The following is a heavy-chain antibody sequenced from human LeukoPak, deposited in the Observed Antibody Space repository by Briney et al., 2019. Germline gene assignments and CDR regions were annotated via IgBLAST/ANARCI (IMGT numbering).Heavy chain of an antibody. CDR1: GGSISSSSYY. D-gene: IGHD7-27*01. Sequence: RSSETLSLTCTVSGGSISSSSYYWGWIRQPPGKGLEWIGSIYYSGSTYYNPSLKSRVTISVDTSKNQFSLKLSTVTAADTAVYYCARYAVGLGIGYWGQGTLVTVSS. CDR2: IYYSGST. CDR3: ARYAVGLGIGY. V-gene: IGHV4-39*07. J-gene: IGHJ4*02.